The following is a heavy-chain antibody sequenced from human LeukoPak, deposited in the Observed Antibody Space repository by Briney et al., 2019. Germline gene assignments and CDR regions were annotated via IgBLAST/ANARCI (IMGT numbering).Heavy chain of an antibody. V-gene: IGHV1-18*01. CDR3: ASNNWNGPDC. Sequence: GSVKVSCKASGYTFTSYGISWVRQAPGQGREWMGWISAYNGNTNYAQKLQGRVTMTTDTSTSTAYMELRSLRSEDTAVYYCASNNWNGPDCWGQGTLVTVSS. D-gene: IGHD1-1*01. J-gene: IGHJ4*02. CDR1: GYTFTSYG. CDR2: ISAYNGNT.